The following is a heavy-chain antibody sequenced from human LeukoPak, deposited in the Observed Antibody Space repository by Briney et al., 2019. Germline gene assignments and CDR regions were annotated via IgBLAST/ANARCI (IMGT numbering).Heavy chain of an antibody. Sequence: GGSLRLSCTASGFTFGDYAMSWVRQAPGKGLEWVGFIRSKAYGGTTEYAASVKGRFTISRDDSKSIAYLQMNSLKTEDTAVYYCTRATLYSLLWFGAETLNYYMDVWGKGTTVTISS. J-gene: IGHJ6*03. D-gene: IGHD3-10*01. CDR3: TRATLYSLLWFGAETLNYYMDV. V-gene: IGHV3-49*04. CDR2: IRSKAYGGTT. CDR1: GFTFGDYA.